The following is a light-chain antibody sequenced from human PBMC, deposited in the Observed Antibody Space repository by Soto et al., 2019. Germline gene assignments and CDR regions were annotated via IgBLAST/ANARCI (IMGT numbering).Light chain of an antibody. CDR2: GAS. Sequence: EIVLTQSPGTLSLSPGERATLSCRASQSVSRNYLVWYQQKPGQAPRLLIYGASGRATGIADRFSGSGSGTDFPLTISRLEPEDFAVYYCQQYGSSPTTFGHGTKVEIK. J-gene: IGKJ1*01. CDR1: QSVSRNY. V-gene: IGKV3-20*01. CDR3: QQYGSSPTT.